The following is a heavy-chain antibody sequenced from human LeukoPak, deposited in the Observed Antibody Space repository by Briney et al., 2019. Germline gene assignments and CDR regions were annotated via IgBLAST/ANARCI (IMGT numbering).Heavy chain of an antibody. CDR3: ARNWFDP. J-gene: IGHJ5*02. CDR2: IYSGGST. Sequence: SGGSLRLSCAASGFTVSSDYMSWVRQAPGKGLEWVPVIYSGGSTYCADSVKGRFTISRDKSKNTVYLQMNSLRFEDTAMYYCARNWFDPWGQGTLVTVSS. V-gene: IGHV3-53*05. CDR1: GFTVSSDY.